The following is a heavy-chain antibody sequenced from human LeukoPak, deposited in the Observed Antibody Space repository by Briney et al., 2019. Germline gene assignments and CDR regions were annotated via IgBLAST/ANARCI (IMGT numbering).Heavy chain of an antibody. Sequence: GRSLRLSCAASGFTFSSYWMHWVRQAPGKGLVWVSRINSDGSSTSYADSVKGRFTISRDNAKNTLYLQMNSLRAEDTAVYYCARDGPGFYGDYQSFDYWGQGTLVTVSS. D-gene: IGHD4-17*01. CDR3: ARDGPGFYGDYQSFDY. CDR2: INSDGSST. J-gene: IGHJ4*02. CDR1: GFTFSSYW. V-gene: IGHV3-74*01.